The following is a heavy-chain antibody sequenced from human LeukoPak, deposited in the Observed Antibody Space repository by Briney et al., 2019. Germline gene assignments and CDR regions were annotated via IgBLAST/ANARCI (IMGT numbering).Heavy chain of an antibody. CDR3: AKGLTFRHCSSTSCSLGQFDAFDI. CDR2: ISGSGGST. J-gene: IGHJ3*02. V-gene: IGHV3-23*01. D-gene: IGHD2-2*01. CDR1: GFTFSSYA. Sequence: GGSLRLSCAASGFTFSSYAMSWVRQAPGKGLEWVSAISGSGGSTYYADSVKGRFTISRDNSKNTLYLQMNSLRAEDTAVYYCAKGLTFRHCSSTSCSLGQFDAFDIWGQGTMVTVSS.